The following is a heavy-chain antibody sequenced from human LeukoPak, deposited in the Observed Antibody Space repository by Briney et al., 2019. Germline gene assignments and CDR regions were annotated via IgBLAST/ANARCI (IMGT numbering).Heavy chain of an antibody. J-gene: IGHJ4*02. CDR3: GSFGYVAAVDL. D-gene: IGHD2-15*01. V-gene: IGHV3-7*01. CDR1: GFSFNSYW. Sequence: GGSLRLSCAASGFSFNSYWMMWVGQAPGRGRVGVANINPAGSETYYVDPVKGRFTISRDNAKNLVYLQMNSLRAEGTAVYSCGSFGYVAAVDLWGQGTLGSVSS. CDR2: INPAGSET.